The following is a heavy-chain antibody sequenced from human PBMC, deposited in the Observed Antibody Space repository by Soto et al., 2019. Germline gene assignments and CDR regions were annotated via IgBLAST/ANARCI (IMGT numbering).Heavy chain of an antibody. CDR1: GFTFSSYS. CDR2: ISSSSSYI. Sequence: KPGGSLRLSCAASGFTFSSYSMNWVRQAPGKGLEWVSSISSSSSYIYYADSVKGRFTISRDNAKNSLYLQMNSLRAEDTAVYYCARLPIDTIFGVVILEGTNNWFDPWGQGTLVTVYS. J-gene: IGHJ5*02. D-gene: IGHD3-3*01. CDR3: ARLPIDTIFGVVILEGTNNWFDP. V-gene: IGHV3-21*01.